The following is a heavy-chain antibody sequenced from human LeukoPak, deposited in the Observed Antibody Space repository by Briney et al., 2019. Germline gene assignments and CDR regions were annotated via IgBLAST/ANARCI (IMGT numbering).Heavy chain of an antibody. V-gene: IGHV4-31*02. D-gene: IGHD2-21*02. CDR2: IHYSGST. CDR3: AGVTSSSVHFDY. CDR1: Y. Sequence: YWIGWIRQHPGKGLEWIGYIHYSGSTNYNPSLKSRLTMSIDTSKDQFSLNLSSVTAADTAVYYCAGVTSSSVHFDYWGQGTLVTVSS. J-gene: IGHJ4*02.